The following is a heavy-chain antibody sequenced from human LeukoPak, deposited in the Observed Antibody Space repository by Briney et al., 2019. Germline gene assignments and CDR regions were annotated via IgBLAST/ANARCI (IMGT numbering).Heavy chain of an antibody. CDR2: INPNSGGT. Sequence: ASVKVSCKASGYTFTDYYIHWVRQAPGQGLEWMGWINPNSGGTSYAQNFQGRVTMTRDTSISTAYMELSSLRSDDTAVYYCARGIEGTVYYWGQGTLVTVSS. D-gene: IGHD5/OR15-5a*01. V-gene: IGHV1-2*02. J-gene: IGHJ4*02. CDR3: ARGIEGTVYY. CDR1: GYTFTDYY.